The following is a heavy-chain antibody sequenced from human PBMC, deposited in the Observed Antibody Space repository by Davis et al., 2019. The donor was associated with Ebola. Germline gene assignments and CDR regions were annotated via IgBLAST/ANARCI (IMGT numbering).Heavy chain of an antibody. CDR1: GYTFTAYY. J-gene: IGHJ4*02. V-gene: IGHV1-2*04. D-gene: IGHD3-3*01. Sequence: AASVKVSCKASGYTFTAYYLHWVRQAPGQGLEWLGWINPNSGGTELAQKFNGLVTMTRDTSINTAYLELSRLKSDDTATYYCARGLDFWSGYTTRLDFDYWGQGTPVTVSS. CDR3: ARGLDFWSGYTTRLDFDY. CDR2: INPNSGGT.